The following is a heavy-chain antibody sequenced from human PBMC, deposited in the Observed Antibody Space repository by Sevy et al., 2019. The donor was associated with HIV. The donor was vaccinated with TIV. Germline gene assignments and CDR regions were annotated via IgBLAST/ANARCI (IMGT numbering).Heavy chain of an antibody. CDR1: GGSISSYY. D-gene: IGHD3-22*01. CDR2: IYYSGST. CDR3: ARGQYYDSSVYYYGGYYFDY. V-gene: IGHV4-59*01. Sequence: SKTLSLTCTVSGGSISSYYWSWIRQPPGKGLEWIGYIYYSGSTNYNPSLKSRVTISVDMSKNQFSLKLSSVTAADTAVYYCARGQYYDSSVYYYGGYYFDYWGQGTLVTVSS. J-gene: IGHJ4*02.